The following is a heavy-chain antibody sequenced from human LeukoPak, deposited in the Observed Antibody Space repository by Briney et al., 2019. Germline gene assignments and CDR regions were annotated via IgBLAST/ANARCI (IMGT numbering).Heavy chain of an antibody. CDR2: ISAYNGNT. V-gene: IGHV1-18*01. CDR3: ARVRKTYYYGSGSYYMSDY. J-gene: IGHJ4*02. CDR1: GYTFTSYG. D-gene: IGHD3-10*01. Sequence: ASVKVSCKASGYTFTSYGISWVRQAPGQGLEWMGWISAYNGNTNYAQKLQGRVTMTTDTSTSIAYMELRSLRSDDTAVYYCARVRKTYYYGSGSYYMSDYWGQGTLVTVSS.